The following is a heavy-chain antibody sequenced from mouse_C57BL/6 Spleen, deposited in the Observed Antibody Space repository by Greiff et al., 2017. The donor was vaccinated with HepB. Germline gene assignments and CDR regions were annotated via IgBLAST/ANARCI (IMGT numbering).Heavy chain of an antibody. CDR3: AREGHGSSFFDY. J-gene: IGHJ2*01. Sequence: EVKLEESGGGLVQPGGSLKLSCAASGFTFSDYGMAWVRQAPRKGPEWVAFISNLAYSIYYADTVTGRFTISRENAKNTLYLEMSSLRSEDTAVYYCAREGHGSSFFDYWGQGTTLTVSS. CDR2: ISNLAYSI. D-gene: IGHD1-1*01. V-gene: IGHV5-15*04. CDR1: GFTFSDYG.